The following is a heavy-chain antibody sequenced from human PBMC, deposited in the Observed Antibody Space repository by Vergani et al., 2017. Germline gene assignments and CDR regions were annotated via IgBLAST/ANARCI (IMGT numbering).Heavy chain of an antibody. CDR3: AREPTTKNMGGMDV. CDR1: SGSISSGSYY. J-gene: IGHJ6*02. Sequence: QVQLQESGPGLVKPSQTLSLTCTVSSGSISSGSYYWSWIRQPAGKGLEWIGRIFTSGSTDYNPSLKSRVTISMDTSKNQFSLKFNSVTAADTAVYYCAREPTTKNMGGMDVWGQGTTVTVSS. V-gene: IGHV4-61*02. CDR2: IFTSGST. D-gene: IGHD1-26*01.